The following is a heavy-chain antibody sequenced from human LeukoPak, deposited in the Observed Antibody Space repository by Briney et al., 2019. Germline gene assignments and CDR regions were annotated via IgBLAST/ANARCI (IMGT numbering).Heavy chain of an antibody. CDR2: TYYRSKWYN. V-gene: IGHV6-1*01. D-gene: IGHD1-1*01. Sequence: SQTLSLTCAISGDSVSSNSAAWNWIRQSPSRGLEWLGRTYYRSKWYNDYAVSVRSRITIIPDTSKNQFSLQLNSVTPEDTAVYYCGRGSLDHEVLDYYYYMDVWGKRTTVTVSS. J-gene: IGHJ6*03. CDR1: GDSVSSNSAA. CDR3: GRGSLDHEVLDYYYYMDV.